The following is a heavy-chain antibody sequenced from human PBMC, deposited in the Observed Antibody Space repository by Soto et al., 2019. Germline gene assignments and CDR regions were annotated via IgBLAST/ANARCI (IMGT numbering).Heavy chain of an antibody. D-gene: IGHD6-19*01. J-gene: IGHJ5*02. CDR1: GGTIRSPDW. CDR2: IFQSGSV. Sequence: PSETLSLTCGVSGGTIRSPDWWTWVRQSPGKGLEWIGEIFQSGSVNYTPSLESRVTISVDKSKNQFSLTLTSVTAADTAIYFCARGRGRYSSGWSWFDPWGQGILVTVS. V-gene: IGHV4-4*02. CDR3: ARGRGRYSSGWSWFDP.